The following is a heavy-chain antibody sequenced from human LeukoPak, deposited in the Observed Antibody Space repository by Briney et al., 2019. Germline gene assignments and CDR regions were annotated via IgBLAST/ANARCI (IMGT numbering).Heavy chain of an antibody. J-gene: IGHJ6*02. Sequence: ASVKVSCKASGYTFTGYYMHWVRQAPGQGLEWMGWINPNSGGTNYAQKFQGRATMTRNTSISTAYMELSRLRSDDTAVYYCARDNIAAAGRTSGGYYYYGMDVWGQGTTVTVSS. CDR3: ARDNIAAAGRTSGGYYYYGMDV. CDR1: GYTFTGYY. V-gene: IGHV1-2*02. D-gene: IGHD6-13*01. CDR2: INPNSGGT.